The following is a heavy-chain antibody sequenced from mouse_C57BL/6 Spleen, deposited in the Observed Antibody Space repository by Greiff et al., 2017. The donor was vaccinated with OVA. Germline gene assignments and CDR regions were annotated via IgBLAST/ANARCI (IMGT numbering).Heavy chain of an antibody. V-gene: IGHV1-50*01. CDR3: ARWLAPYYVDY. CDR2: IDPSDSYT. CDR1: GYTFNSYW. D-gene: IGHD2-2*01. Sequence: QVQLQQPGPELVKPGASVKLSCKASGYTFNSYWMQWVKQRPGQGLEWIGEIDPSDSYTNYNNKFTGTATLSVDTSSSTAYMQLSSLTSEDSAVYYCARWLAPYYVDYWGQGTTLTVSS. J-gene: IGHJ2*01.